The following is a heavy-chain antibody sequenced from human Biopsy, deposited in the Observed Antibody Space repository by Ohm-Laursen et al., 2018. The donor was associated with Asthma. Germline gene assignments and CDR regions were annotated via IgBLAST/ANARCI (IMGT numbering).Heavy chain of an antibody. J-gene: IGHJ4*02. D-gene: IGHD3-3*01. CDR1: GFTFSSYG. CDR3: ASQSSGPDFWSGYYYFDH. CDR2: ISYDGSNK. Sequence: SLRLSCAASGFTFSSYGMHWVRQAPGKGLEWVAVISYDGSNKYYADSVKGRFTISRDNSKNTLYLQMNSLRAEDTAVYYCASQSSGPDFWSGYYYFDHWGQGTLVTVSS. V-gene: IGHV3-30*03.